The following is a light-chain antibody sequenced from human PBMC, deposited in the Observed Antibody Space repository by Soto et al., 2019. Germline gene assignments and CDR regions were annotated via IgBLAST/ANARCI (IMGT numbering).Light chain of an antibody. CDR3: QQYNSYSPWT. CDR1: QSISTW. J-gene: IGKJ1*01. V-gene: IGKV1-5*01. Sequence: DIQMTQSPSILSASVGDRVTITCRASQSISTWLAWYQQKPGKAPNLLIYYASSLESGVPSRFSGSGSGTEFTLTISSLQPDDFATYYCQQYNSYSPWTFGQGTK. CDR2: YAS.